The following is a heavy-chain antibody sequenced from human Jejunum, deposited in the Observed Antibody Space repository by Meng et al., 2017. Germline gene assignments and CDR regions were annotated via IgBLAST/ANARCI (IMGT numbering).Heavy chain of an antibody. J-gene: IGHJ3*02. D-gene: IGHD1-26*01. Sequence: GESLKISCAAPAFTLPDHMDWVRQGPGKGLEWVGRIRDKRHSYTTEYAASGKGRFTIPRDDSNKILYLQMSSLKIEDTSVYYCARVGGWAGASDDFDIWGQGTLVTVSS. CDR2: IRDKRHSYTT. V-gene: IGHV3-72*01. CDR3: ARVGGWAGASDDFDI. CDR1: AFTLPDH.